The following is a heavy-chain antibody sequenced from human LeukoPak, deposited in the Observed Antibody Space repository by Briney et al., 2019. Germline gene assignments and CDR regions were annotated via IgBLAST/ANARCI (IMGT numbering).Heavy chain of an antibody. CDR3: ASHIVVVVAAGTSRAFDI. D-gene: IGHD2-15*01. J-gene: IGHJ3*02. Sequence: GASVKVSCKASGGTFSSYAISWVRQAPGQGLEWMGRIIPILGIANYARKFQGRVTITADKSTSTAYMELSSLRSEDTAVYYCASHIVVVVAAGTSRAFDIWGQGTMVTVSS. V-gene: IGHV1-69*04. CDR1: GGTFSSYA. CDR2: IIPILGIA.